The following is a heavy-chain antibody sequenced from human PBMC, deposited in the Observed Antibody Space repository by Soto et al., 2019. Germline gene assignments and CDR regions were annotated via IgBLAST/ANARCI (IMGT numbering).Heavy chain of an antibody. CDR3: ARVALYGDYVDY. V-gene: IGHV3-13*04. Sequence: PGGSLRLSCAASGFTFSSYDMHWVRQATGKGLEWVSAIGTAGDTYYPGSVKGRFTISRENAKNSLYLQMNSLRAGDTAVYYCARVALYGDYVDYWGQGTLVTVSS. CDR2: IGTAGDT. D-gene: IGHD4-17*01. CDR1: GFTFSSYD. J-gene: IGHJ4*02.